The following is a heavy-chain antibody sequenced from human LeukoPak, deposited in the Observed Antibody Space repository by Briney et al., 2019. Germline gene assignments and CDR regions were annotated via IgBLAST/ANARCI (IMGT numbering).Heavy chain of an antibody. Sequence: GGSLRLSCAASGFTFSSYSMNWVRQAPGKGLEWVSSISSSSSYIYYADSVKGRFTISRDNAKITLYLQMNSLRAEDTAVYYCARDFEYSSSSADYWGQGTLVTVSS. CDR3: ARDFEYSSSSADY. CDR2: ISSSSSYI. D-gene: IGHD6-6*01. V-gene: IGHV3-21*01. CDR1: GFTFSSYS. J-gene: IGHJ4*02.